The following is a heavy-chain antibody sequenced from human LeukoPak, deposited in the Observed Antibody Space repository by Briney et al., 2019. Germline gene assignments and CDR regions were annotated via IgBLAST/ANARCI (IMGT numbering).Heavy chain of an antibody. CDR3: PRHIAPPLRSGYSYGTDV. D-gene: IGHD6-6*01. V-gene: IGHV1-2*06. J-gene: IGHJ6*02. CDR1: GYTFTGYY. CDR2: VNPNSGGT. Sequence: ASVKVSCTASGYTFTGYYMHWVRQAPGQGLEWMGRVNPNSGGTNYAQKFQGRGTMTRDTSIGTAYMELSRLSCDDTPVYSCPRHIAPPLRSGYSYGTDVCGQGTTVTVSS.